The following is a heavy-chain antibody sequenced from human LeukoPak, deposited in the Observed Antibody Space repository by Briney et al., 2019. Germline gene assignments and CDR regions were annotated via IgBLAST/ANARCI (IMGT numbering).Heavy chain of an antibody. D-gene: IGHD6-13*01. CDR3: ARPNGAAFDY. V-gene: IGHV4-39*01. J-gene: IGHJ4*02. Sequence: SETLSLTCTVSGGSISSSSYYWGWIRQPPGKGLEWLGSIYYSGSTYYNPSLKSRVTISVDTSKNQFSQMLSSVTAADTAVYYCARPNGAAFDYWGQGTLVTVSS. CDR1: GGSISSSSYY. CDR2: IYYSGST.